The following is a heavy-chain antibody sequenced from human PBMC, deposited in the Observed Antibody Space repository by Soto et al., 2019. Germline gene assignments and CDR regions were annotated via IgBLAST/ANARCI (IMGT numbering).Heavy chain of an antibody. Sequence: SETLSLTCAVSGGSISSGGYSWSWIRQPPGKGLEWIGYIYHSGSTYYNPSLKSRVTISVDRSKNQFSLKLSSVTAADTAVYYCAVAASGFVWFDPWGQGTLITVSS. CDR2: IYHSGST. V-gene: IGHV4-30-2*01. J-gene: IGHJ5*02. CDR1: GGSISSGGYS. D-gene: IGHD2-15*01. CDR3: AVAASGFVWFDP.